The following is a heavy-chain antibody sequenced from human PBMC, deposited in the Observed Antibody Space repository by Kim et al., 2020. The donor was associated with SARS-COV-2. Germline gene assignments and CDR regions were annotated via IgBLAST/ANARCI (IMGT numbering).Heavy chain of an antibody. J-gene: IGHJ4*02. CDR3: AREFRSAFDY. CDR2: K. D-gene: IGHD6-25*01. V-gene: IGHV3-30*01. Sequence: KYYADTVKGRFTISRDNSKNTLYLQMNSLRAEDTAVYYCAREFRSAFDYWGQGTLVTVSS.